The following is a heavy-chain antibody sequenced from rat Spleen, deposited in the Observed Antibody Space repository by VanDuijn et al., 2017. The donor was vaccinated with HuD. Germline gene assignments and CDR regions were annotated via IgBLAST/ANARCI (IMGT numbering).Heavy chain of an antibody. J-gene: IGHJ2*01. D-gene: IGHD1-9*01. Sequence: EVQLVESGGGLVQPGRSLKLSCAASGFTFSSFPMAWVRQAPKKGPEWVAYISSGGGGTYNPDSVMGRFTISRDNTKSTLYLQMDSLKSEDTGSYYCVRHGYTRYYFDYWGQGVMVTVSS. CDR2: ISSGGGGT. CDR1: GFTFSSFP. V-gene: IGHV5-25*01. CDR3: VRHGYTRYYFDY.